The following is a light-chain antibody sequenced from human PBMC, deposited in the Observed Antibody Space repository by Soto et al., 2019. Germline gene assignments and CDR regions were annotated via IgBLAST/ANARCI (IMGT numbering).Light chain of an antibody. V-gene: IGKV3-20*01. CDR1: QSVSGTY. Sequence: GLTQTPGTLSSSPGERPTLSCTASQSVSGTYLAWYQQRPGXAPXXLIYGTSSRAPGIPDRFIGSGSGTQFILTISSMEAEDFAVDDCQQYSRSWTFCQGTKGDI. CDR3: QQYSRSWT. J-gene: IGKJ1*01. CDR2: GTS.